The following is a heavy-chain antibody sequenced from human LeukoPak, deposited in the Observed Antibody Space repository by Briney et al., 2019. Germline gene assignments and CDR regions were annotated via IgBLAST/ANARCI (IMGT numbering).Heavy chain of an antibody. J-gene: IGHJ4*02. CDR1: GFTFSSYA. V-gene: IGHV3-30-3*01. CDR2: ISYDGSNK. CDR3: ARDLKGYCSGGSCYDFDY. D-gene: IGHD2-15*01. Sequence: GGSLRLSCAASGFTFSSYAMHWVRQAPGKGLEWVAVISYDGSNKYYADSVKGRFTISRDNSKNTLYLQMNSLRAEGTAVYYCARDLKGYCSGGSCYDFDYWGQGTLVTVSS.